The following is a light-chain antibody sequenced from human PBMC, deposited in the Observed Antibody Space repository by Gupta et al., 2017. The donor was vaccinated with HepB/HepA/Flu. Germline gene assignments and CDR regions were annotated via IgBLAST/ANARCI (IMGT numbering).Light chain of an antibody. CDR2: GAP. V-gene: IGKV3-15*01. CDR3: QGHANWFVWT. Sequence: DIVMTQSPATLSVSPGERATLSCRASQSIRSNLAWYQQRPGQAPRLRIYGAPIRATGTPARYNASGSGTEXTRIISXLQLEDYAVLYCQGHANWFVWTFGXGTKVDI. CDR1: QSIRSN. J-gene: IGKJ3*01.